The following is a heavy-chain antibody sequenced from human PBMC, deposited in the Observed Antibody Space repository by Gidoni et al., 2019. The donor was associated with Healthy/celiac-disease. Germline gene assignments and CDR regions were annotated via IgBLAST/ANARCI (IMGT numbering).Heavy chain of an antibody. CDR3: ARVVDYYGSRVYDY. Sequence: QVQLVQSGAAVKKPGASVKVSCKASGYTFTIYYMHWVRQAPGQGLEWMGIINPRGGSTTYAQKFQGRVTMTRNTSTSTVYMELSSLRSEDTAMYYCARVVDYYGSRVYDYWGQGTLVTVSS. V-gene: IGHV1-46*01. CDR1: GYTFTIYY. CDR2: INPRGGST. D-gene: IGHD3-10*01. J-gene: IGHJ4*02.